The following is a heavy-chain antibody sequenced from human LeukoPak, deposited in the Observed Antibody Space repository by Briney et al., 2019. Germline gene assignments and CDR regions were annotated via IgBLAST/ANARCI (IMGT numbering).Heavy chain of an antibody. Sequence: SETLSLTCTVSGYSISSAYYWGWIRQPPGKGLEWIGTIYHSGSTYYNPSLKSRVTISVDTSKNQFSLILSSMTAADTAVYYCARDLSQWLVNGYFDYWGQGILVTVSS. V-gene: IGHV4-38-2*02. J-gene: IGHJ4*02. CDR3: ARDLSQWLVNGYFDY. CDR2: IYHSGST. CDR1: GYSISSAYY. D-gene: IGHD6-19*01.